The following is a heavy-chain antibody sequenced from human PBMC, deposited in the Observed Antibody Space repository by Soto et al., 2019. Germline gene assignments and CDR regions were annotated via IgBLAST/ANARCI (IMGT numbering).Heavy chain of an antibody. CDR2: IYTPGST. J-gene: IGHJ4*02. Sequence: GGSLRLSCAASGFTVSYKNMSWVRQAPGKGLEWVSVIYTPGSTYYADSVKGRFTISRDNSKNTLYLQMNSLRAEDTAVYYCARDRPWAATGQYDYWGQGALVTVSS. V-gene: IGHV3-53*01. D-gene: IGHD6-13*01. CDR3: ARDRPWAATGQYDY. CDR1: GFTVSYKN.